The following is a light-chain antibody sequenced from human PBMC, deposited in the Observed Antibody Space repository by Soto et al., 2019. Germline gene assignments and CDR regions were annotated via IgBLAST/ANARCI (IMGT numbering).Light chain of an antibody. CDR2: AAS. J-gene: IGKJ1*01. CDR1: ENSNKY. CDR3: QQRNNWPET. Sequence: DIQLTQSPSSLSASVGGRSTMTCRTTENSNKYVSWYQHQPGQAPSLLIYAASNWDGGVPSRFSGSGSGTHFTLTISSLRPEDFATYYCQQRNNWPETFGQGTKVDIK. V-gene: IGKV1-39*01.